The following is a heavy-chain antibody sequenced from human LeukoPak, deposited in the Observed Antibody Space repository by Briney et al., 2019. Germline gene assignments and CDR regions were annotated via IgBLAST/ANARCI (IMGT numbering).Heavy chain of an antibody. CDR2: IRSSIYGGTP. CDR1: GFTFREFA. V-gene: IGHV3-49*03. D-gene: IGHD1-1*01. Sequence: GESLRLSCTSSGFTFREFAVSWFRQAPGKGLEWIGFIRSSIYGGTPKAAASVKGRFIFSRDDSKGVAYLRMNSLKTDDTAVYYCSREWGNGNDLRPDSWGQGTLVTVSS. J-gene: IGHJ4*02. CDR3: SREWGNGNDLRPDS.